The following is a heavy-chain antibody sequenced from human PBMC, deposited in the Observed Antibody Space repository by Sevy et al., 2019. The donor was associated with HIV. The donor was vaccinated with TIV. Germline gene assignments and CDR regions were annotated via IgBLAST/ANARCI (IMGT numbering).Heavy chain of an antibody. Sequence: SETLSLTCAVYGGSFSGYYWSWIRHPPGKGLEWIGEINHSGSTNYNPSLKSRVTISVDTSKNQFSLKLSSVTAADTAVYYCARGSIGGYQLLLFDYWGQGTLVTVSS. CDR3: ARGSIGGYQLLLFDY. CDR1: GGSFSGYY. J-gene: IGHJ4*02. CDR2: INHSGST. V-gene: IGHV4-34*01. D-gene: IGHD2-2*01.